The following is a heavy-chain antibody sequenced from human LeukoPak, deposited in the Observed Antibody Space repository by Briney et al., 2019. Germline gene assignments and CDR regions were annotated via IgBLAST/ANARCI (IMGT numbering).Heavy chain of an antibody. CDR2: ISYDGSNK. CDR1: GFTFSSYG. D-gene: IGHD3-22*01. V-gene: IGHV3-30*03. CDR3: ARGEYYSDTSSYFDY. Sequence: GGSLRLSCAASGFTFSSYGMNWVRQAPGKGLEWVAAISYDGSNKYYADSVKGRLTISRDNSKNTLFVQMSSLRAEDTAVYYCARGEYYSDTSSYFDYWGQGTLVTVSS. J-gene: IGHJ4*02.